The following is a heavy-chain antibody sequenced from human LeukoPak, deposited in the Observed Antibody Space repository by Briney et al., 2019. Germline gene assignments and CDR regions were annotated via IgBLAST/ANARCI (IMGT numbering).Heavy chain of an antibody. CDR1: GYSFSSHD. CDR2: MNPKSGNT. V-gene: IGHV1-8*01. D-gene: IGHD1-7*01. Sequence: ASVKVSCKASGYSFSSHDINWVRHATGQGLESMGWMNPKSGNTDPAQKFQGSVTMSRNTSISVAYLELSSLRSEDTAEYCGQGPFLLRELVGYYFEFWGQGTPVTVFS. J-gene: IGHJ4*02. CDR3: QGPFLLRELVGYYFEF.